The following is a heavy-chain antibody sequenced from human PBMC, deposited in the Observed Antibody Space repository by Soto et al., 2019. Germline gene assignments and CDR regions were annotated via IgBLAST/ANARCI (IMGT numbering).Heavy chain of an antibody. Sequence: QVQLQESGPGLVKPSETLSLTCTVSGGSISNYYWTWIRQPPGKGLEWIGYIYYSGSTNYNPSLKSRVTMSVDASNNQFALKVSSVTAADTAVYYCAKLPYADYAGIFDPWGQGTLVTVSS. CDR1: GGSISNYY. D-gene: IGHD4-17*01. J-gene: IGHJ5*02. CDR3: AKLPYADYAGIFDP. V-gene: IGHV4-59*01. CDR2: IYYSGST.